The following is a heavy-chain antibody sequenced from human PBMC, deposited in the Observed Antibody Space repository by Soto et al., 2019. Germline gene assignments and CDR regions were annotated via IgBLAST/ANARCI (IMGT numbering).Heavy chain of an antibody. J-gene: IGHJ4*02. Sequence: GESLKISCKGSGYSFTSYWIGWVLQIPWKGLEWMGIIYPGDSDTRYSLSFQGQVTISADKSISTAYLQWSSLKASDTAMYYCARRDGGSYSSGWYADYWGQGTLVTVSS. CDR3: ARRDGGSYSSGWYADY. CDR2: IYPGDSDT. V-gene: IGHV5-51*01. D-gene: IGHD6-19*01. CDR1: GYSFTSYW.